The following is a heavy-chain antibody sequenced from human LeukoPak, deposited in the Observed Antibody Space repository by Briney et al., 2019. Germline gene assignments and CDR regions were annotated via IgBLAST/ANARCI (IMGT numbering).Heavy chain of an antibody. CDR3: ARDLTGTTRFDY. CDR2: IYSRVT. V-gene: IGHV4-4*07. J-gene: IGHJ4*02. CDR1: GGSISNYY. Sequence: SETLSLTCTVSGGSISNYYLSWIRQPAGKGLEWIGRIYSRVTTYNPSLKSRVTMSADTSRNHVSLTLNSVTAADTAVYYCARDLTGTTRFDYWGQGTLVTVSS. D-gene: IGHD1-20*01.